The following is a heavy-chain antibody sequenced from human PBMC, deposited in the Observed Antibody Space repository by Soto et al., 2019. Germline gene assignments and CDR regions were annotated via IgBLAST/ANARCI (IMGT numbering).Heavy chain of an antibody. CDR1: GFTFSGSA. Sequence: EVQLVESGGGLVQPGGSLKLSCAASGFTFSGSAMHWVRQASGKGLEWVGRIRSKANSYATAYAASVKGRFTISRDDSKNTAYLQMNSLKTEDTAVYYCTRQRNMVVGATSGVWYGMDVWGQGTTVTVSS. J-gene: IGHJ6*02. CDR3: TRQRNMVVGATSGVWYGMDV. D-gene: IGHD1-26*01. V-gene: IGHV3-73*02. CDR2: IRSKANSYAT.